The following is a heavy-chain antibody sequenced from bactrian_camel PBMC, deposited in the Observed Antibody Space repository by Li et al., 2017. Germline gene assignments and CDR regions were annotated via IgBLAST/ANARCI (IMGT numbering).Heavy chain of an antibody. D-gene: IGHD6*01. CDR2: VNNGGGFT. CDR3: VRGPCVLAGPSSPDY. V-gene: IGHV3S25*01. Sequence: QLVESGGGLVQPGGSLRLSCAASGFTFSTYWMYWVRQAPGKGLEWVSTVNNGGGFTYYADSLKGRFTISRDNAKNTVYLHMNSPKPEDTAVYYCVRGPCVLAGPSSPDYWGQGTQVTVS. J-gene: IGHJ4*01. CDR1: GFTFSTYW.